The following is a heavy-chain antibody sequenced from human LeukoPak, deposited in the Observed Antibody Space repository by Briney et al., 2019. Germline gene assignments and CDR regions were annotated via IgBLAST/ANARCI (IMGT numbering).Heavy chain of an antibody. D-gene: IGHD2-2*01. V-gene: IGHV1-2*02. Sequence: ASVKVSCKASGYTFTGYYMHWVRQAPGQGLEWMGWINPNSGGTNYAQKFQGRVTMTRDTSISTAYMELSRLRSDDTAVYYCARALGYCSSTSCFAWFDLWGQGTLVTVSS. CDR2: INPNSGGT. CDR3: ARALGYCSSTSCFAWFDL. CDR1: GYTFTGYY. J-gene: IGHJ5*02.